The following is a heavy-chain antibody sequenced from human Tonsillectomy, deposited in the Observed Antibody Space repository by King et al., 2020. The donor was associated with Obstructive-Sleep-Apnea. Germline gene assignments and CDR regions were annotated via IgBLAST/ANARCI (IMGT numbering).Heavy chain of an antibody. Sequence: VQLVESGGGLVQPGGSLRLSCAASGFTFSYYSMNWVRQAPGKGLEWVSFISSSGSTRYYADSVKGRFTISRDNAKNSLYLQMNSLEVEETAVYYCARGSNSSNWFKNWGQGTLVTVSS. CDR3: ARGSNSSNWFKN. CDR2: ISSSGSTR. D-gene: IGHD6-13*01. J-gene: IGHJ5*02. CDR1: GFTFSYYS. V-gene: IGHV3-48*04.